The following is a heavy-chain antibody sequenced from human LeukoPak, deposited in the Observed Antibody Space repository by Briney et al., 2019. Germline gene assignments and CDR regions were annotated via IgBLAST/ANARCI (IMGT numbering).Heavy chain of an antibody. J-gene: IGHJ4*02. V-gene: IGHV4-39*07. CDR2: IYYSGST. D-gene: IGHD3-22*01. CDR1: GGSISSSSYY. CDR3: ASHNYDSSGYYSDHFDY. Sequence: SETLSLTCTVSGGSISSSSYYWGWIRQPPGKGLEWIGSIYYSGSTYYNPSLKSRVTISVDTSKNQFSLKLSSVTAADTAVYYCASHNYDSSGYYSDHFDYWGQGTLVTVSS.